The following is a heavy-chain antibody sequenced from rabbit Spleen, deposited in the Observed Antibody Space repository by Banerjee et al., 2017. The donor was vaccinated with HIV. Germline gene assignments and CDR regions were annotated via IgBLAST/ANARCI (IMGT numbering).Heavy chain of an antibody. Sequence: QLEESAGGLVQPGGSLKLSCKASGFTLSSYYMNWVRQAPGKGLEWIGYIDPVFGITYYANWVNGRFSISRENTQNTVSLQLNSLTAADTATYFCARDYVNTYFAFSLWGPGTLVTVS. CDR1: GFTLSSYY. V-gene: IGHV1S7*01. CDR3: ARDYVNTYFAFSL. J-gene: IGHJ4*01. D-gene: IGHD6-1*01. CDR2: IDPVFGIT.